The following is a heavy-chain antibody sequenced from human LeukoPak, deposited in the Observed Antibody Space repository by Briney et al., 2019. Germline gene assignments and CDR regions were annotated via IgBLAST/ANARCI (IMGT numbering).Heavy chain of an antibody. CDR2: IYYSGST. D-gene: IGHD4/OR15-4a*01. Sequence: SETLSLTCTVSGGSLSGYYWSWIRQPPGEGLEWIGYIYYSGSTNYNPPLKSRVTISVDTSKNQFSLKLSSVTAADTAVYYCARGPPHGTMVGYYYYYMDVWGKGTTVTVSS. CDR3: ARGPPHGTMVGYYYYYMDV. CDR1: GGSLSGYY. V-gene: IGHV4-59*01. J-gene: IGHJ6*03.